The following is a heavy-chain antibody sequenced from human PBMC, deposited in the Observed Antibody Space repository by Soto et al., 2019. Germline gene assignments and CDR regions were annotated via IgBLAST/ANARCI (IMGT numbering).Heavy chain of an antibody. J-gene: IGHJ6*02. CDR2: VSYDGSLK. D-gene: IGHD6-6*01. CDR3: AREDLASRPPPYYYYGMDV. CDR1: GFTFRTSA. Sequence: PGGSLRLSCAASGFTFRTSAMHWVRQAPGKGLQWVAFVSYDGSLKYYADSVKGRFTISRDNSKNTVLLQMNNLRPEDTAVYYCAREDLASRPPPYYYYGMDVWGRGTTVTVYS. V-gene: IGHV3-30-3*01.